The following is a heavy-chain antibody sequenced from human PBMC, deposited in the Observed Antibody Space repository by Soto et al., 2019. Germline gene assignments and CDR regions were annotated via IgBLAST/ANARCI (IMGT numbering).Heavy chain of an antibody. J-gene: IGHJ4*02. CDR2: FDPEDGET. D-gene: IGHD3-10*01. V-gene: IGHV1-24*01. CDR3: ATDPAIRGVRGVKFDY. CDR1: GYTLTELS. Sequence: ASVKVSCKVSGYTLTELSMHWVRQAPGKGLEWMGGFDPEDGETIYAQKFQGRVTMTEDKSTDTAYMELSSLRSEDTAVYYCATDPAIRGVRGVKFDYWGQGTLVTVSS.